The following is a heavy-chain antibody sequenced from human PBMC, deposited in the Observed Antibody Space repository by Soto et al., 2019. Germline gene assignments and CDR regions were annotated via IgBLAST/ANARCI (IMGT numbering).Heavy chain of an antibody. D-gene: IGHD2-2*01. V-gene: IGHV3-43*01. CDR3: AIDILSTNTRMYYYYYSMDV. CDR1: GFTFDDYT. J-gene: IGHJ6*02. CDR2: ISWDGGST. Sequence: GGSLILSCAASGFTFDDYTMHWVRQAPGKGLELVSLISWDGGSTYYADSVKGRFTISRDNSKNSLYLQMNSLKTEDTALYYCAIDILSTNTRMYYYYYSMDVWGQGTTVTVSS.